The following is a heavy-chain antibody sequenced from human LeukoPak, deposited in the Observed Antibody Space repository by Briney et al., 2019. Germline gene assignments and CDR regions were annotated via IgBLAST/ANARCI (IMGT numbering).Heavy chain of an antibody. CDR3: ARDGYYYDSSGYYYGDFQH. CDR2: IIPIFGTA. D-gene: IGHD3-22*01. J-gene: IGHJ1*01. CDR1: GGTFSSYA. Sequence: ASVEVSCKASGGTFSSYAISWVRQAPGQGLEWMGGIIPIFGTANYAQKFQGRVTITADESTSTAYMELSSLRSEDTAVYYCARDGYYYDSSGYYYGDFQHWGQGTLVTVSS. V-gene: IGHV1-69*01.